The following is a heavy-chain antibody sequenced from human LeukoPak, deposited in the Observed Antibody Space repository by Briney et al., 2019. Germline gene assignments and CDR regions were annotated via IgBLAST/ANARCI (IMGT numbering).Heavy chain of an antibody. J-gene: IGHJ6*03. CDR3: AKDLAMAPYYYYYMDV. V-gene: IGHV1-69*13. Sequence: SVKVSCKASGGTFSSYAISWVRQAPGQGLEWMGGIIPIFGTANYAQKFQGRVTITADESTSTAYMELSSLRSEDTAVYYCAKDLAMAPYYYYYMDVWGKGTTVTISS. CDR1: GGTFSSYA. CDR2: IIPIFGTA. D-gene: IGHD5-18*01.